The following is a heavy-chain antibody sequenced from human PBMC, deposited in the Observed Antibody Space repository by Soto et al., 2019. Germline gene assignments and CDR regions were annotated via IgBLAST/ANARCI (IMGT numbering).Heavy chain of an antibody. CDR2: INAGNGNT. Sequence: QVQLVQSGAEVKKPGASVKVSCKASGYTFTSYAMHWVRQAPGQSLEWMGWINAGNGNTKYSQMFQGRVTITRDTSASTAYMELSSLRFEDTAVYYCARDSTGYSSSWLYYYYYFMDVWGKGTTVTVSS. CDR3: ARDSTGYSSSWLYYYYYFMDV. CDR1: GYTFTSYA. V-gene: IGHV1-3*01. D-gene: IGHD6-13*01. J-gene: IGHJ6*03.